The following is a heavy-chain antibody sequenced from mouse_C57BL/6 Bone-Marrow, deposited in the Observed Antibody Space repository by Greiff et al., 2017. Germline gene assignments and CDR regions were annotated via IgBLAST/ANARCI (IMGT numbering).Heavy chain of an antibody. J-gene: IGHJ4*01. CDR2: IDPNSGGT. CDR1: GYTFTSYW. D-gene: IGHD1-1*01. Sequence: VQLQQPGAELVKPGASVKLSCKASGYTFTSYWMHWVKQRPGRGLEWIGRIDPNSGGTKYNEKFKSKATLTVDKPSSTAYMQLSSLTSEDSAVYYCALYYYGSSLYYYAMDYWGQGTSVTVSS. CDR3: ALYYYGSSLYYYAMDY. V-gene: IGHV1-72*01.